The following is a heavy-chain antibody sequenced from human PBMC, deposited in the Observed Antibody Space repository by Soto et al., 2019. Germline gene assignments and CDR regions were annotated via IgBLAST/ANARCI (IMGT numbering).Heavy chain of an antibody. CDR3: PAGRDLQYFAIDAFDI. D-gene: IGHD3-9*01. J-gene: IGHJ3*02. CDR1: GITFSSYS. V-gene: IGHV3-21*01. Sequence: GSLILSCVASGITFSSYSMNWVRQAPGQGLEWVSFIGGSSSYIYYAESVKCRFTISRNNAKNSLYLQMNSLRAEDTAVYYCPAGRDLQYFAIDAFDIWAQGTMVSVS. CDR2: IGGSSSYI.